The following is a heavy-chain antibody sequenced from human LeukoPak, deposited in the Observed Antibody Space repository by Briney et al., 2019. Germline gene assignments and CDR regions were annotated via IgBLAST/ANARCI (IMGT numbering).Heavy chain of an antibody. V-gene: IGHV4-30-4*01. CDR1: GGSISSGDYY. J-gene: IGHJ4*02. CDR3: ARAIVDTATNFDY. Sequence: SQTLSFTCTVSGGSISSGDYYWSWIRQPPGKGLEWIGYIYYSGSTYYNPSLKSRVTISVDTSKNQFSLKLSSVTAADTAVYYCARAIVDTATNFDYWGQGTLVTVSS. D-gene: IGHD5-18*01. CDR2: IYYSGST.